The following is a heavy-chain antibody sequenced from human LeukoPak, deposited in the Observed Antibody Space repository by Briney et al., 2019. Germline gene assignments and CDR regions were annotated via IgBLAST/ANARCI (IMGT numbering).Heavy chain of an antibody. CDR3: ARRGSDWYFDL. D-gene: IGHD2-15*01. Sequence: PSETLSLTCTVSGGSISSHYWSCIRQLAREGMEWIGRIYTSGSTTYNPSLKSRVTMSVDTSKNQFSLKLTSVTAADTAVYYCARRGSDWYFDLWGRGTLVTVSS. J-gene: IGHJ2*01. CDR1: GGSISSHY. V-gene: IGHV4-4*07. CDR2: IYTSGST.